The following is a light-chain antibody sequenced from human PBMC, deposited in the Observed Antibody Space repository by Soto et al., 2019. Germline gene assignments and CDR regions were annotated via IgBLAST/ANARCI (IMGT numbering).Light chain of an antibody. CDR3: EDYGSSTWT. J-gene: IGKJ1*01. Sequence: EIVLTQSPGTLSLSPGEGATLSCRASQSVSSTYLAWYQQKPGQAPRLLIYGASSRATGIPDRFIGSGSGTDLSRTISRLEPEDFAVDDCEDYGSSTWTCGQGTKVVIK. CDR1: QSVSSTY. V-gene: IGKV3-20*01. CDR2: GAS.